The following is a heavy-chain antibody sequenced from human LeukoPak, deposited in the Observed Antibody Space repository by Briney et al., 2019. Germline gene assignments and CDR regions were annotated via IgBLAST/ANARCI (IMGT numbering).Heavy chain of an antibody. Sequence: GASVKVSCKASGYTFTCYYLHWVRQAPGQGLEWMGWINPNSGGTNFAQNFQGRVTMTSATSTRTAYMDLSRLRSDDTAVYYCARGEYYSDSSGYLEYFHLWGQGTLVTVSS. CDR3: ARGEYYSDSSGYLEYFHL. V-gene: IGHV1-2*02. CDR2: INPNSGGT. J-gene: IGHJ1*01. CDR1: GYTFTCYY. D-gene: IGHD3-22*01.